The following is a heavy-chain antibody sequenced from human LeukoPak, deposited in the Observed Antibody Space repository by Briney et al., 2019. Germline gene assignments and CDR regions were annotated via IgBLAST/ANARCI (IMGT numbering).Heavy chain of an antibody. CDR1: GFSLSTSGVG. CDR2: IYWDDDK. Sequence: SGPTLVKPTQTLTLTCTFSGFSLSTSGVGVGWIRQPPGKALEWLALIYWDDDKRYSPSLNTRLTITKDTSKNQVVLTITNMDPVDTATYHCAHSRFGGFIFDYWGQGTLVTVSS. CDR3: AHSRFGGFIFDY. V-gene: IGHV2-5*02. J-gene: IGHJ4*02. D-gene: IGHD3-10*01.